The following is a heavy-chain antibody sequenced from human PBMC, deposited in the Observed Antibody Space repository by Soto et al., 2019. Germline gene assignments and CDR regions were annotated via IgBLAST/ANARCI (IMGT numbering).Heavy chain of an antibody. CDR3: ATAYVYDFENSNYYRDAFDI. CDR2: MYPDDSDI. CDR1: GYSFSFYW. Sequence: PGESLKISCKASGYSFSFYWIGWGRLMPGKGLELMAIMYPDDSDIRYSPSFEAHVTITADKSTSTAFLQLSSLKASDTAMYYCATAYVYDFENSNYYRDAFDIWGQGTLVTVSS. D-gene: IGHD3-22*01. V-gene: IGHV5-51*01. J-gene: IGHJ3*02.